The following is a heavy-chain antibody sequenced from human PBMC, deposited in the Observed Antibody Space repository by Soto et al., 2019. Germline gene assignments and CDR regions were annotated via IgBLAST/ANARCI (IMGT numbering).Heavy chain of an antibody. D-gene: IGHD2-15*01. Sequence: ASVKVSSKASGYTFTCYYMHWLRQAPGQGLEWMGWINPNSGGTNYAQKFQGWVTMTRDTSISTAYMELSRLRSDDTAVYYCAREGYCSGGSCLLFDYWGQGTLVTVSS. CDR2: INPNSGGT. CDR3: AREGYCSGGSCLLFDY. CDR1: GYTFTCYY. J-gene: IGHJ4*02. V-gene: IGHV1-2*04.